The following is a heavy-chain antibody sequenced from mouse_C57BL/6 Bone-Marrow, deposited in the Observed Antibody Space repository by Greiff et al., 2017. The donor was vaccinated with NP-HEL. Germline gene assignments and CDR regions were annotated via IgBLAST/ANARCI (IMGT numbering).Heavy chain of an antibody. CDR3: ARSRRFWDGDY. CDR2: LDPTIGGT. Sequence: QVQLKQPGAELVKPGASVKLSCKASGYTFTSYWMHWVKQRPGRGLEWIGSLDPTIGGTKYNEKFKSKATLTVDKPSSTAYMQLSILTSEDAAVYYCARSRRFWDGDYWGQGTTLTVSS. J-gene: IGHJ2*01. CDR1: GYTFTSYW. D-gene: IGHD4-1*01. V-gene: IGHV1-72*01.